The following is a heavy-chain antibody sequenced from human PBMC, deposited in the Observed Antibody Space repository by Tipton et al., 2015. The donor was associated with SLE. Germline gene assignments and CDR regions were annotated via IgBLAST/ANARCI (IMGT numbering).Heavy chain of an antibody. CDR2: IYYSGSA. V-gene: IGHV4-61*05. CDR3: ARQRGVPTAGALNWFDP. D-gene: IGHD2-2*01. CDR1: GGSISSSSYY. J-gene: IGHJ5*02. Sequence: TLSLTCTVSGGSISSSSYYWGWFRQPPGKGLEWIGYIYYSGSANYNPSLESRVTISLDTSKNQFSLKLSSVTAADTAVYYCARQRGVPTAGALNWFDPWGQGTLVTVSS.